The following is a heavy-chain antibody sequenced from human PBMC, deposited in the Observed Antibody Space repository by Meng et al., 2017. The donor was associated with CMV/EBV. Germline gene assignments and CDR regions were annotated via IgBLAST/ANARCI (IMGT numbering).Heavy chain of an antibody. CDR3: AREGNNWNDVPFDY. Sequence: VQLGRLEVKVEDTGSSGKVTRTAYGRIFSSYAISWVRQAPGQGLEGMGGIIPIFGTANYAQKFQGRVTITADESTSTAYMELSSLRSEDTAVYYCAREGNNWNDVPFDYWGQGTLVTVSS. D-gene: IGHD1-20*01. J-gene: IGHJ4*02. CDR2: IIPIFGTA. V-gene: IGHV1-69*01. CDR1: GRIFSSYA.